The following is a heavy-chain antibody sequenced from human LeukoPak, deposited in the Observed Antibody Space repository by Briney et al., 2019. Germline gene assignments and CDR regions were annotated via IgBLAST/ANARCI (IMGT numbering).Heavy chain of an antibody. CDR2: INPNSGGT. V-gene: IGHV1-2*02. CDR3: ARVSSGYYYSEV. D-gene: IGHD3-22*01. CDR1: GYTFTGYY. Sequence: ASVKVSCKASGYTFTGYYMHWVRQAPGQGLEWMGWINPNSGGTNYAQKFQGRVTMTRDTSISTAYMELSRLRSEDTAVYYCARVSSGYYYSEVWGQGTMVTVSS. J-gene: IGHJ3*01.